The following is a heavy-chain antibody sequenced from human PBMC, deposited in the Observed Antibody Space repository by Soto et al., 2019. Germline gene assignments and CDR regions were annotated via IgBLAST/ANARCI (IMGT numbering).Heavy chain of an antibody. CDR3: AKVETGYGYSFDY. V-gene: IGHV3-23*01. J-gene: IGHJ4*02. D-gene: IGHD6-25*01. Sequence: GALRLSCAASGFTFSSYAMSWVRQAPGKGLEWVSAISGSGGSTYYADSVKGRFTISRDNSKNTLYLQMNSLRAEDTAVYYCAKVETGYGYSFDYWGQGTLVTVSS. CDR2: ISGSGGST. CDR1: GFTFSSYA.